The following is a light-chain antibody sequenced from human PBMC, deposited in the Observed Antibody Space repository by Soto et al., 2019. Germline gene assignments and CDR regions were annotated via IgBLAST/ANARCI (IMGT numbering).Light chain of an antibody. CDR2: GAS. V-gene: IGKV3-20*01. J-gene: IGKJ2*01. Sequence: EIVLTRSPGTLSLSPGESATISCRASQRVASSNIAWYRQKPGQAPWLLIYGASNRATGIPDRFSGSGSGTDFTLTISRLEAEDSAVYYCQHYGSSPPYTFGQGTKLKIK. CDR1: QRVASSN. CDR3: QHYGSSPPYT.